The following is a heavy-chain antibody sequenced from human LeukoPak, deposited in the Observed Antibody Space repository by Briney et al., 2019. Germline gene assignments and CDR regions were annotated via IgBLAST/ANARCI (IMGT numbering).Heavy chain of an antibody. J-gene: IGHJ4*02. CDR3: LSQQEVPH. Sequence: GGSLRLSCVASGFTFSNYWMSWVRQAPGKGLEWVAHIKEAGSQKDYVDSVKGRFTITSVNAKNSVYLQMYSLRVEATAVYYCLSQQEVPHWGQGTGVTVSS. V-gene: IGHV3-7*01. CDR2: IKEAGSQK. CDR1: GFTFSNYW. D-gene: IGHD6-13*01.